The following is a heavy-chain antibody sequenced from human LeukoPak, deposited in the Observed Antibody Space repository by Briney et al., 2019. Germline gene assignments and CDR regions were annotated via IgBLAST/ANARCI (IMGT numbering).Heavy chain of an antibody. J-gene: IGHJ3*02. D-gene: IGHD2-2*01. V-gene: IGHV3-30*18. CDR1: GFTFSSYS. CDR2: ISYDGSNK. CDR3: AKVSSRKGAFDI. Sequence: PGGSLRLSCAASGFTFSSYSMNWVRQAPGKGLEWVAVISYDGSNKYYADSVKGRFTISRDNSKNTLYLQMNSLRAEDTAVYYCAKVSSRKGAFDIWGQGTMVTVSS.